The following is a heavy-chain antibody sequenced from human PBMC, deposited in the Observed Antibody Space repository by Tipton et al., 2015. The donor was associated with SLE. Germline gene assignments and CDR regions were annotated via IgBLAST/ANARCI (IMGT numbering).Heavy chain of an antibody. Sequence: SLRLSCAASGFTFSNYWMNWVRQAPGKGLEWVSGINWNGDSRGYADSVKGRFTISRDNAKNSLYLQMNSLRAEDTALYYCARARGGYADAFDIWGQGTMVTLSS. V-gene: IGHV3-20*04. CDR1: GFTFSNYW. J-gene: IGHJ3*02. CDR2: INWNGDSR. D-gene: IGHD6-19*01. CDR3: ARARGGYADAFDI.